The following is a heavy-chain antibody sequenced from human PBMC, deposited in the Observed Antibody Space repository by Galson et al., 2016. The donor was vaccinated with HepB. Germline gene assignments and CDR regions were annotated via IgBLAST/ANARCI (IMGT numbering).Heavy chain of an antibody. V-gene: IGHV3-73*01. CDR3: PRAVGSNWPELFDS. CDR1: GFTLSGSA. J-gene: IGHJ4*02. CDR2: IRNKDDGYAT. Sequence: SLRLSCAASGFTLSGSAMHWVRQAPGKGLEWLGRIRNKDDGYATAYAASIRGRFTISRDDSQNTLYLQMNYLKTDDTAVYYCPRAVGSNWPELFDSWGQGTLVTVSS. D-gene: IGHD6-13*01.